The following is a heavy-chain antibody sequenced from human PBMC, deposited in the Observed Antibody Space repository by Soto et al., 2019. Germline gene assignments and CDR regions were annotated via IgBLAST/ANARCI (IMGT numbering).Heavy chain of an antibody. CDR2: SRSKAKSYTT. Sequence: EVQLVESGGGLFQPGGSLKLSCAASGFAFGDHYMDWVRKTPGKGRGWVARSRSKAKSYTTDYATSVKGRFIISRDDSKNSLYLQMSSLKDEDTAIYYCTSPSNPYSTSDYWGQGTLVTVSS. J-gene: IGHJ4*02. CDR1: GFAFGDHY. V-gene: IGHV3-72*01. D-gene: IGHD3-16*01. CDR3: TSPSNPYSTSDY.